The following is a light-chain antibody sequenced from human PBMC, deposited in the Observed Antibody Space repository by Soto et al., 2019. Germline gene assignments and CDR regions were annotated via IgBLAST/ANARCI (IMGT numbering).Light chain of an antibody. CDR1: SSDVGGYNY. J-gene: IGLJ2*01. CDR2: DVS. V-gene: IGLV2-14*01. Sequence: QSVLTQPASVSGSPGQSITISCTGTSSDVGGYNYVSWYQQHPGKAPKLMIYDVSNRPSGLSNRFSGSKSGNTASLTISGLQAEDEADYYCSSSTSSSTLLFGGGTQLTVL. CDR3: SSSTSSSTLL.